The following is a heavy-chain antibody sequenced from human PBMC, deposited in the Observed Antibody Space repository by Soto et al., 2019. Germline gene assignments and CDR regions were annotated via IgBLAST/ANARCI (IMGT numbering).Heavy chain of an antibody. CDR2: IIPIFGTA. CDR3: ARGRAYYYDSSGYYRFDY. Sequence: ASVKVSCKASGGTFSSYAISWVRQAPGQGLEWMGGIIPIFGTANYAQKFQGRVTITADESTSTAYMELSSLRSEDTAVYYCARGRAYYYDSSGYYRFDYWGQGTLVTVSS. V-gene: IGHV1-69*13. J-gene: IGHJ4*02. D-gene: IGHD3-22*01. CDR1: GGTFSSYA.